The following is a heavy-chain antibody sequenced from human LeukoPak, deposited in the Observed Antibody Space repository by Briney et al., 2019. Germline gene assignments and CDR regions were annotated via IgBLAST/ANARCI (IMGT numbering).Heavy chain of an antibody. D-gene: IGHD5-18*01. CDR2: ISGDGGST. J-gene: IGHJ4*02. Sequence: GGSLRLSCAASGFNFHVYAMHWARQAPGKGLEWVSLISGDGGSTYYADSVKGRFTISRDNSKNSLYLQMNSLRTEDTALYYCAKDLGYSYGLNYFDYWGQGTLVTVSS. V-gene: IGHV3-43*02. CDR1: GFNFHVYA. CDR3: AKDLGYSYGLNYFDY.